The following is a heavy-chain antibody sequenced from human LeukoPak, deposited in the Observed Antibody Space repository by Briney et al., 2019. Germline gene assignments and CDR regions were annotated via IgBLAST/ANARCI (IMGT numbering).Heavy chain of an antibody. V-gene: IGHV1-69*04. J-gene: IGHJ5*02. CDR3: VRVQAVAGLNWFDP. CDR1: GGTFSSYA. CDR2: IIPILGIA. Sequence: GSSVKVSCKASGGTFSSYAISWVRQAPGQGLEWMGRIIPILGIANYAQKFQGRVTITADKSTSTAYMELSSLRSEDTAVYYCVRVQAVAGLNWFDPWGQGTLVTVSS. D-gene: IGHD6-19*01.